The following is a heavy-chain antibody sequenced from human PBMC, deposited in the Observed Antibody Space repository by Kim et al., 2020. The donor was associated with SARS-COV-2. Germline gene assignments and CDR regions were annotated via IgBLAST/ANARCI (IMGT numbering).Heavy chain of an antibody. CDR3: SRGYSGVAIYAFDI. Sequence: GGSLRLSCAATVFALSDHYIDWVRHSPGKGLEWVGRSGNTADGYTTEYAASVRDRFTLSRDDSKNSLYLQMNSLKSEDSAVYYCSRGYSGVAIYAFDIWGQGTKVTVS. J-gene: IGHJ3*02. CDR1: VFALSDHY. V-gene: IGHV3-72*01. D-gene: IGHD5-12*01. CDR2: SGNTADGYTT.